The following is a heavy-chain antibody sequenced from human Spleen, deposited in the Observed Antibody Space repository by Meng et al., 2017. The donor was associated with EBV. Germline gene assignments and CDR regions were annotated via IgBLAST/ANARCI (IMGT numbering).Heavy chain of an antibody. V-gene: IGHV4-4*02. CDR2: VYHAGNI. CDR1: GDSISSRNW. D-gene: IGHD3-16*02. CDR3: ATYRGHYYFDF. J-gene: IGHJ4*02. Sequence: QVQMPESGPGLVRPSGTLSRTCAVSGDSISSRNWWIWVRQPPGKGLEWIGEVYHAGNINYNPSLESRVTISIDKSKNQFSLNLTSVTAADTAVYYCATYRGHYYFDFWGQGTLVTVSS.